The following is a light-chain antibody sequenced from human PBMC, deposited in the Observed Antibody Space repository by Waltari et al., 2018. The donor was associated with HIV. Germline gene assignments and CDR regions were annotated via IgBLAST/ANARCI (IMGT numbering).Light chain of an antibody. V-gene: IGLV2-14*01. CDR2: AVT. J-gene: IGLJ3*02. Sequence: QSALTQPASVSGSPGQSITLSCPDTSTDIGANYSVYWYQQTPGKAPKLMIYAVTYRPSGVSNRFSGSKSGNTASLTISGLQGEDEADYYCLSYTITNTLVFGGGTKLTVL. CDR1: STDIGANYS. CDR3: LSYTITNTLV.